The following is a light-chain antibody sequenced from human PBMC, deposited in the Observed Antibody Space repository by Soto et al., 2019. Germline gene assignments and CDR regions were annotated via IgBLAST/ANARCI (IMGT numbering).Light chain of an antibody. V-gene: IGKV3-20*01. CDR2: GAS. CDR1: QSVSNNY. CDR3: QQYDSSFT. Sequence: EIVLTQSPGTLSLSPGERATLSCRASQSVSNNYLAWYQQKPGQGTRLLIYGASIRATGIPDRFSGSGSGTDFTLTISRLEPEYFAVYYCQQYDSSFTFGQGTRLDI. J-gene: IGKJ5*01.